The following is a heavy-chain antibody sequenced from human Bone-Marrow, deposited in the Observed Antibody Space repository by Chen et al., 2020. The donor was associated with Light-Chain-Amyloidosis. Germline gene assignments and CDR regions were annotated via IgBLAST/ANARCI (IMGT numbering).Heavy chain of an antibody. Sequence: QVQLRESGPGLVKLGETLSLTCTVSGGSISPHYWSWMRQSPGKDLEWIGYIYYSGSARYNPSVRGRVTMLVDRSKNQISLKLRSSTAADTAIYLCARDVRDRFMEPGSFDPWCEGTLVIVSS. CDR3: ARDVRDRFMEPGSFDP. D-gene: IGHD3-3*01. CDR2: IYYSGSA. V-gene: IGHV4-59*11. J-gene: IGHJ5*02. CDR1: GGSISPHY.